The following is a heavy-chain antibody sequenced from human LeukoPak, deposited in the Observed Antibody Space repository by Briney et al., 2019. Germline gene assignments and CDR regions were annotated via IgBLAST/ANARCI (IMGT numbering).Heavy chain of an antibody. J-gene: IGHJ4*02. V-gene: IGHV4-34*01. CDR2: INHSGST. CDR1: GGSFSGYY. CDR3: ARAGLNGDVDY. D-gene: IGHD4-17*01. Sequence: PSETLSLTCAVYGGSFSGYYWSWIRQLPGKGPEWIGEINHSGSTNYNPSLKSRVTISVDTSKNQFSLKLSSVTAADTAVYYCARAGLNGDVDYWGQGTLVTVSS.